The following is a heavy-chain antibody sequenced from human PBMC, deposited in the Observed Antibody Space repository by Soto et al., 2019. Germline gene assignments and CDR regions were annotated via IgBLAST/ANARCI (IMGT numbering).Heavy chain of an antibody. J-gene: IGHJ6*02. V-gene: IGHV1-69*01. D-gene: IGHD1-26*01. CDR1: GGTFNTYT. CDR3: ASLNNWSSGDGRIDV. CDR2: IMPLYAKP. Sequence: QVQLVQPGAEVKKPGSSVKVSCKASGGTFNTYTISWVRQVPGQGLEGMGGIMPLYAKPTYAQPFLGRLTIAADEHTSTGYMELSSLRSEDTALYYCASLNNWSSGDGRIDVWGRGTAVSVSS.